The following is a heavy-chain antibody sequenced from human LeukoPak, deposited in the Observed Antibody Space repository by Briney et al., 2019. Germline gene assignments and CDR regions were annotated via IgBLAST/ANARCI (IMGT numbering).Heavy chain of an antibody. D-gene: IGHD3/OR15-3a*01. CDR1: GGSFSGYY. V-gene: IGHV4-34*01. Sequence: SETLSLTCAVYGGSFSGYYWSWIRQPPGKGLEWIGEINHSGSTNYNPSLKSRVTISVDKSKNQFSLKLSSVTAADTAVYYCARDADFWNGQPTNWGQGTLVTVSS. CDR3: ARDADFWNGQPTN. J-gene: IGHJ4*02. CDR2: INHSGST.